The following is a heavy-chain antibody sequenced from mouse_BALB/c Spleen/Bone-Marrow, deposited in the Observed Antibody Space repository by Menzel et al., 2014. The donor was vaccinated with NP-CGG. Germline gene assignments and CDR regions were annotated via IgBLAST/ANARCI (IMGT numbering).Heavy chain of an antibody. J-gene: IGHJ1*01. CDR2: INPDSSTI. CDR3: ARPGYYGYQGV. D-gene: IGHD1-2*01. CDR1: GFDFSRYW. V-gene: IGHV4-1*02. Sequence: DVQLQESGGGLVQPGESLKLSCAASGFDFSRYWMTWVRQAPGKGLEWIGEINPDSSTINYTPSLKDKFIISRDNAKNTLYLQMSKVRSEDTALYYCARPGYYGYQGVWGAGTTVTVSS.